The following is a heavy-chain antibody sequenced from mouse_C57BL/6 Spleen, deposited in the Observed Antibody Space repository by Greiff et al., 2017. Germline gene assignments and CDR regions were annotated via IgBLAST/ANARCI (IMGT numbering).Heavy chain of an antibody. J-gene: IGHJ2*01. CDR3: AREGYYGGNFDY. Sequence: VQLQQSGPELVKPGASVKISCKASGYTFTDYYMNWVKQSHGKSLEWIGDINPNNGGTSYNQKFKGKATLTVDKSSSTAYMELRSLPSEDSAVYYCAREGYYGGNFDYWGQGTTLTVSS. D-gene: IGHD1-1*01. V-gene: IGHV1-26*01. CDR2: INPNNGGT. CDR1: GYTFTDYY.